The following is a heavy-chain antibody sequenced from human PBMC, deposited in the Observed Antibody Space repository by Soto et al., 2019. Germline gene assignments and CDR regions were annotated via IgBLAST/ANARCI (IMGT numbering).Heavy chain of an antibody. CDR2: SYTRGTT. V-gene: IGHV4-4*07. Sequence: SGALGLSSADSSASITRNYWTWIRRTAGKGFEWIARSYTRGTTDYNPSLNGRLTMSLHPSKNQFSLKMSSVTAADTAVYYWERVDIHGRFDYWGQGTVVTVSA. J-gene: IGHJ4*02. CDR1: SASITRNY. CDR3: ERVDIHGRFDY.